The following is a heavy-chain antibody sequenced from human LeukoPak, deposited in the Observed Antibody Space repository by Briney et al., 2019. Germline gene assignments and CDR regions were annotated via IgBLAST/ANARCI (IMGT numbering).Heavy chain of an antibody. V-gene: IGHV1-69*04. Sequence: ASVKVSCKASGGTFSSYAISWVRQAPGQGLEWMGRIIPILGIANYAQKFQGRVTITADKSTSTAYMELSSLRSEDTAVYYCAREDMDSSSWYPFDYWGQGTLVTVSS. D-gene: IGHD6-13*01. CDR1: GGTFSSYA. J-gene: IGHJ4*02. CDR2: IIPILGIA. CDR3: AREDMDSSSWYPFDY.